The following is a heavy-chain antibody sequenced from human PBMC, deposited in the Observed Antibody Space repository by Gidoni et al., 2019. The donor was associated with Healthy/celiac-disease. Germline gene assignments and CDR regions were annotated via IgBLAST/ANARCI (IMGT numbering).Heavy chain of an antibody. J-gene: IGHJ4*02. D-gene: IGHD6-13*01. Sequence: QVQLQQWGAGLLKPSETLSLTCAVYGGSFSGYYWSWIRQPPGKGLEWIGEIKHSGSTNYNPSLKSRVTISVDTSKNQFSLKLSSVTAADTAVYYCARGRLVGSSSYEGRYWGQGTLVTVSS. CDR3: ARGRLVGSSSYEGRY. CDR1: GGSFSGYY. CDR2: IKHSGST. V-gene: IGHV4-34*01.